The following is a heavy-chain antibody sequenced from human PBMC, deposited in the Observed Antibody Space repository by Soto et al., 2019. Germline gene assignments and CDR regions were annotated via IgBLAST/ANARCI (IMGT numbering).Heavy chain of an antibody. CDR1: GFTFSSYG. D-gene: IGHD3-10*01. J-gene: IGHJ4*02. V-gene: IGHV3-30*18. Sequence: QVHLVESGGGVVQPGKSLRLSCAGSGFTFSSYGMDWVRQAPGKGLEWVAVISYDGSNKYYADSVKGRFTISRDNSKNTMYLRMSSLRAVDTAVYYCAKDRMGAGVRGYFDYWGQGTLVTLSS. CDR2: ISYDGSNK. CDR3: AKDRMGAGVRGYFDY.